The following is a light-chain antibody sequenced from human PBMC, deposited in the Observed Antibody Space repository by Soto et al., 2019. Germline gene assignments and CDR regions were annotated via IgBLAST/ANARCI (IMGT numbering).Light chain of an antibody. J-gene: IGKJ1*01. CDR1: QSVSSN. CDR2: GAS. Sequence: EIVMTQSPSTLSVSPGERATLSCRASQSVSSNLAWYQQKPGQAPRLLIYGASTRATGIPARFSGSGSGTDFTLTISRLEPEDSAVYYCQQHGTTFGQGTKVDIK. V-gene: IGKV3-15*01. CDR3: QQHGTT.